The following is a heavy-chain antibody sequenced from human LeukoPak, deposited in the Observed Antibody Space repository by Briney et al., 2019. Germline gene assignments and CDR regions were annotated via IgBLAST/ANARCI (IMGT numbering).Heavy chain of an antibody. D-gene: IGHD3-10*01. Sequence: VASVKVSCKASGYTFTSYYMHWVRQAPGQGLEWMGIINPSGGSTNYAQNFPGRVTMTSDTSTSTVSMELSSLRSEHTAVYYCASSPKPPGYYGSGSYYGGGDYFDYWGQGTLVTVSS. V-gene: IGHV1-46*01. CDR1: GYTFTSYY. J-gene: IGHJ4*02. CDR2: INPSGGST. CDR3: ASSPKPPGYYGSGSYYGGGDYFDY.